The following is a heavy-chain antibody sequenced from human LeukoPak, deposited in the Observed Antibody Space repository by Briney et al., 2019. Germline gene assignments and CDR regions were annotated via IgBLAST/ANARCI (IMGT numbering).Heavy chain of an antibody. CDR2: ISSSSNTI. D-gene: IGHD1-26*01. V-gene: IGHV3-48*01. CDR1: GFTFSSYW. CDR3: ATESGTYSGTCFDY. Sequence: GGSLRLSCAASGFTFSSYWMNWVRQAPGKGLEWVSYISSSSNTIYYADSVKGRFTISRDNAKNSLYLQMNSLRAEDTAVYYCATESGTYSGTCFDYWGQGNLVTVSS. J-gene: IGHJ4*02.